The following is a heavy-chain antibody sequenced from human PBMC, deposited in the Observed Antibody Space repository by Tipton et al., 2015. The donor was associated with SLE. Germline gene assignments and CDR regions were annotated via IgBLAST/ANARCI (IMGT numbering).Heavy chain of an antibody. Sequence: LRLSCTVSGGSISSGSYYWSWIRQPAGKGLEWIGYIYYSGSTNYNPSLKSRVTISVDTSKNQFSLKLSSVTAADTAVYYCARGVEMASGCDYWGHVTRVTVSS. CDR3: ARGVEMASGCDY. D-gene: IGHD5-24*01. CDR2: IYYSGST. J-gene: IGHJ4*01. V-gene: IGHV4-61*10. CDR1: GGSISSGSYY.